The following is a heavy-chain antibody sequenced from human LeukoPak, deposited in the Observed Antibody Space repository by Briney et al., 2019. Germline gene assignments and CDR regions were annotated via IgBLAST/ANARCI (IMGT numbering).Heavy chain of an antibody. J-gene: IGHJ4*02. CDR3: ARGRGRGYSYGY. Sequence: SETLSLTCTVSGGSISSSSYYWGWIRQPPGKGLEWIGSIYYSGSTYYNPSLKSRVTISVDTSKNQFSPKLSFVTAADTAVYYCARGRGRGYSYGYWGQGTLVTVSS. CDR2: IYYSGST. D-gene: IGHD5-18*01. CDR1: GGSISSSSYY. V-gene: IGHV4-39*01.